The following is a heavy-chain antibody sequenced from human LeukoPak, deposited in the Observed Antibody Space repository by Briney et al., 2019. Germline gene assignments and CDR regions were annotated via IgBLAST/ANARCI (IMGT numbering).Heavy chain of an antibody. CDR2: IIPIFGTA. Sequence: SVKVSCKASGGTFSSYAISWVRQAPGQGLEWMGGIIPIFGTANYAQKFQGRVTITTDESTSTAYMELSSLRSEDTAVYLCARVDCSGGSCYRPFFDYWGQGTLVTVSS. CDR3: ARVDCSGGSCYRPFFDY. CDR1: GGTFSSYA. V-gene: IGHV1-69*05. J-gene: IGHJ4*02. D-gene: IGHD2-15*01.